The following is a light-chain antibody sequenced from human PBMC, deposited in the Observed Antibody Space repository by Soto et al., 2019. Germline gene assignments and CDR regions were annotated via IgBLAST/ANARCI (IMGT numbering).Light chain of an antibody. CDR1: QSVSGY. CDR2: DAS. Sequence: EIVLTQSPVTLSLSPGEGATLSCRASQSVSGYLAWYQQKPGQAPRLLIYDASIRATGIPARFSGSGSGTEFTLTISSLQSEDFVVYYCQQYNNWPPITFGQGTRLEIK. CDR3: QQYNNWPPIT. V-gene: IGKV3D-15*01. J-gene: IGKJ5*01.